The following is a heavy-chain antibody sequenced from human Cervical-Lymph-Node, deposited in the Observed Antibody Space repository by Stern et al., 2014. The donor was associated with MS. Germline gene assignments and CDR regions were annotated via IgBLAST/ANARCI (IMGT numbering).Heavy chain of an antibody. D-gene: IGHD5-12*01. CDR1: GYLFDDYW. CDR2: IFPRDSNT. Sequence: VQLVQSGAEVKKPGESLKISCEASGYLFDDYWIGWVRQMSGRGLELVAIIFPRDSNTRYSPSVQGQVTISADKSISTAYLQWSGLKPSDTAMYYCARSPATPSGYDRFDYWGQGALVTVSS. V-gene: IGHV5-51*03. J-gene: IGHJ4*02. CDR3: ARSPATPSGYDRFDY.